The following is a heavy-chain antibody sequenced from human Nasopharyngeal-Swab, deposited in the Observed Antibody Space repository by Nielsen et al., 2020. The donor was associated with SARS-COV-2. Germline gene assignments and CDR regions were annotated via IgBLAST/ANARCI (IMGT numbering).Heavy chain of an antibody. D-gene: IGHD5-18*01. CDR3: ARVRLLLRHYYMDV. J-gene: IGHJ6*03. V-gene: IGHV3-21*01. Sequence: GESLKISCAASGFTFSSYSMNWVRQAPGKGPEWVSSISSSSSYIYYADSVKGRFTISRDNAKNSLYLQMNSLRAEDTAVYYCARVRLLLRHYYMDVWGKGTTVTVSS. CDR2: ISSSSSYI. CDR1: GFTFSSYS.